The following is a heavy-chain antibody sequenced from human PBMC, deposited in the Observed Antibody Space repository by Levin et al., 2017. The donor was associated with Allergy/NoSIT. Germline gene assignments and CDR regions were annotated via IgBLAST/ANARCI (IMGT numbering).Heavy chain of an antibody. Sequence: GGSLRLSCAASGFTFSSYWMHWVRQGPGKGLVWVSRINSDGSSTSYADSVKGRFTISRDNAKNTLYLQMNSLRAEDTAVYYCARVEGRIVVVAEDYWGQGTLVTVSS. J-gene: IGHJ4*02. CDR1: GFTFSSYW. CDR2: INSDGSST. V-gene: IGHV3-74*01. CDR3: ARVEGRIVVVAEDY. D-gene: IGHD2-15*01.